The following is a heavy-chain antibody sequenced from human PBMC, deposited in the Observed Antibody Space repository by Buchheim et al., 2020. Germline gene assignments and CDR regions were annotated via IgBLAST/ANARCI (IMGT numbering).Heavy chain of an antibody. CDR1: GYTFTGYY. J-gene: IGHJ6*02. CDR2: INPNSGGT. CDR3: AVLGYCSSTSCSYYYYYGMDV. Sequence: QVQLVQSGAEVKKPGASVKVSCKASGYTFTGYYMHWVRQAPGQGLEWMGWINPNSGGTNYAQKFQGRVTMTRDTSTSTAYMELSRLRSDDTAVYYCAVLGYCSSTSCSYYYYYGMDVWGQGTT. D-gene: IGHD2-2*01. V-gene: IGHV1-2*02.